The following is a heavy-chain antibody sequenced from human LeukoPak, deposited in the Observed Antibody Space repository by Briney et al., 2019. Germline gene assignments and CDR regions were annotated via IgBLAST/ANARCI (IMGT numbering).Heavy chain of an antibody. D-gene: IGHD1-26*01. CDR3: ARGYALYSGRYIDFDY. Sequence: GASVKVSCKASGYTFTGHYMHWVRQAPGQGLEWMGWINPNNGGTNYAQKFQGRATMTRDTSISTAYMELSGLRSDDTAVYYCARGYALYSGRYIDFDYWGQGTLVTVSS. CDR2: INPNNGGT. J-gene: IGHJ4*02. V-gene: IGHV1-2*02. CDR1: GYTFTGHY.